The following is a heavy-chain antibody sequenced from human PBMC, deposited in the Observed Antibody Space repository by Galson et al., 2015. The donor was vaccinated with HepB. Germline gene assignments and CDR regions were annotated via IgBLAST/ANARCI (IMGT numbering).Heavy chain of an antibody. CDR2: ISGGDAKT. Sequence: SLRLSCAASGFSMTNYSMSWVRQAPRKGLEWISAISGGDAKTFYADSLQGRFTISKDNSKSTVSLQMNSLRAEDTAVYYCAKWGIWGVFEYWGQGILVTVSS. V-gene: IGHV3-23*01. CDR1: GFSMTNYS. D-gene: IGHD3-16*01. J-gene: IGHJ4*02. CDR3: AKWGIWGVFEY.